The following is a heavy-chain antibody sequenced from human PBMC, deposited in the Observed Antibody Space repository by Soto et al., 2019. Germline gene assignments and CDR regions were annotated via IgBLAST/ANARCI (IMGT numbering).Heavy chain of an antibody. CDR1: GFTFSSYG. CDR3: ARDSSGWYKDFDY. D-gene: IGHD6-19*01. J-gene: IGHJ4*02. CDR2: IWYDGSNK. Sequence: QVQLVESGGGVVQPGRSLRLSCAASGFTFSSYGMHWVRQAPGKGLEWVAVIWYDGSNKYYADSVKGRFTISRDNSKNTLYLQMNSLRAEDTAVYYCARDSSGWYKDFDYWGQGTLVTVSS. V-gene: IGHV3-33*01.